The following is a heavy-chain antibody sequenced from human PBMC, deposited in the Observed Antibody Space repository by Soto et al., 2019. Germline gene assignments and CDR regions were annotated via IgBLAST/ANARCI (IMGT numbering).Heavy chain of an antibody. Sequence: PGGSLRLSCAASGFTFSSYSMNWVRQAPGKGLEWVSYISSSSSTIYYADSVKGRFTISRDNAKNSLYLQMNSLRAEDTAVYYCARRGAWVAAGNLDYYYYYMEVWGKGTTVTVSS. D-gene: IGHD6-13*01. CDR1: GFTFSSYS. V-gene: IGHV3-48*01. CDR3: ARRGAWVAAGNLDYYYYYMEV. J-gene: IGHJ6*03. CDR2: ISSSSSTI.